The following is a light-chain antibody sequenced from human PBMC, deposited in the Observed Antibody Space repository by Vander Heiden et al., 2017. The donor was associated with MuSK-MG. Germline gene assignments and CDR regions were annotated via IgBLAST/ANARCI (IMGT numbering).Light chain of an antibody. CDR2: DAS. Sequence: EIVLTQSPATLSLSPGDRATLSCRASQGVSSYLAWYQQKPGQAPRLLIYDASNRATGIPARFSGSGPGTDFTLTISSLEPEDFAVYYCQQRSNWITFGQGTRLEIK. CDR1: QGVSSY. J-gene: IGKJ5*01. CDR3: QQRSNWIT. V-gene: IGKV3D-11*01.